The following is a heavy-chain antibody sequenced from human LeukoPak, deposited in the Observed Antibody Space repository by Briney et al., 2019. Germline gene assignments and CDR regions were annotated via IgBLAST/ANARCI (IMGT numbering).Heavy chain of an antibody. CDR3: AKDPKYSSDWYLPFDY. CDR2: VGGGNDIS. D-gene: IGHD6-13*01. CDR1: GFTFKIHG. V-gene: IGHV3-23*01. J-gene: IGHJ4*02. Sequence: GGSLRLSCVASGFTFKIHGMRWVRQAPGKGLEWVSSVGGGNDISYSDSVKGRFTISRDNSKNTLYLQMSRLRAEDTAVYYCAKDPKYSSDWYLPFDYWGQGTLVTVSS.